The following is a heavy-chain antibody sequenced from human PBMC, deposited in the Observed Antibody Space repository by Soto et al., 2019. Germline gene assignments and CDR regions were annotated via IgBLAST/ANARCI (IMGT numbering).Heavy chain of an antibody. J-gene: IGHJ5*02. CDR3: ARDALLWFGELARFDP. Sequence: ASVKVSCKASGYTFTSYGISWVRQAPGQGLEWMGWISAYNGNTNYAQKLQGRVTMTTDTSTSTAYMELRSLRSDDTAVYYCARDALLWFGELARFDPWGQGTLVTVSS. D-gene: IGHD3-10*01. CDR1: GYTFTSYG. CDR2: ISAYNGNT. V-gene: IGHV1-18*01.